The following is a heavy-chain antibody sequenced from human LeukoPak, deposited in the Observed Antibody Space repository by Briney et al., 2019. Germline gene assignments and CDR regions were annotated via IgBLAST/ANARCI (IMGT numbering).Heavy chain of an antibody. CDR1: GFTVSSNY. J-gene: IGHJ2*01. CDR2: IYSGGSA. Sequence: GGSLRLSCAASGFTVSSNYMSWVRQAPGKGLEWVSVIYSGGSAYYADSVKGRFTISRDNSKNTLYLQMNSLRAEDTAVYYCAREIRDWYFDLWGRGTLVTVSS. CDR3: AREIRDWYFDL. D-gene: IGHD3-10*01. V-gene: IGHV3-53*01.